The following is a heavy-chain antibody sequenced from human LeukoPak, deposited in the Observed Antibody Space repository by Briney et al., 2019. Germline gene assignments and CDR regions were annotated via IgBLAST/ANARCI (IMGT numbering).Heavy chain of an antibody. Sequence: GRSLRLSCAASGFTFSSYGMHWVRQAPGKGLKWVAVISYDGSNKYYADSVKGRFTISRDNSKNTLYLQTNSLRAEDTAVYYCAKDRAAAGMGYFDYWGQGTLVTVSS. J-gene: IGHJ4*02. CDR2: ISYDGSNK. CDR3: AKDRAAAGMGYFDY. D-gene: IGHD6-13*01. V-gene: IGHV3-30*18. CDR1: GFTFSSYG.